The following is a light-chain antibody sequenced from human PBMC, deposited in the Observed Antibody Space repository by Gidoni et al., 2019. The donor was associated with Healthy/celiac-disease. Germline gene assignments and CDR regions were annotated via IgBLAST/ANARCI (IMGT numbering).Light chain of an antibody. CDR3: QQSYSTPLT. J-gene: IGKJ3*01. CDR1: QSISSY. Sequence: DIQMTQPPSSLSASVGDRVTITCRASQSISSYLNWYQQKPGKAPKLLIYAASSLQSGVPSRFSGSGSGTDFTLTISSLQPEDFATYYCQQSYSTPLTFGPETKVDIK. V-gene: IGKV1-39*01. CDR2: AAS.